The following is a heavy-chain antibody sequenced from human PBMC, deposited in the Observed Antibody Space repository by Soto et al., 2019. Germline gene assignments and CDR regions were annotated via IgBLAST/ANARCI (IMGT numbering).Heavy chain of an antibody. CDR1: GGSISSGGYY. CDR3: ARVRGNPLLGWFDP. V-gene: IGHV4-31*03. CDR2: IYHSGTT. Sequence: QVQLQESGPGLVKPSQTLSLTCTVSGGSISSGGYYWSWIRQHPGKGLEWIGYIYHSGTTYYNPSLKSRVTISVDTSKNQFSLKLTSVTAADTAGYYCARVRGNPLLGWFDPWGQGTLVTVSS. J-gene: IGHJ5*02. D-gene: IGHD2-2*01.